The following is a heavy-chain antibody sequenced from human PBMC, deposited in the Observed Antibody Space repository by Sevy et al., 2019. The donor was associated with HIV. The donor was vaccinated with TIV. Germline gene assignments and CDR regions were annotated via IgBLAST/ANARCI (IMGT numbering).Heavy chain of an antibody. V-gene: IGHV3-49*04. CDR2: IRSKAYGGTT. CDR3: TRVEGATDWGMDV. CDR1: GFTFDDYT. D-gene: IGHD1-26*01. Sequence: GGSLRLSCRASGFTFDDYTMSWVRQAPGKGLEWVAFIRSKAYGGTTEYAASVKGRFTISSDESKSIAFLQMNSLKTEDTAVDYCTRVEGATDWGMDVWGQGTTVTVSS. J-gene: IGHJ6*02.